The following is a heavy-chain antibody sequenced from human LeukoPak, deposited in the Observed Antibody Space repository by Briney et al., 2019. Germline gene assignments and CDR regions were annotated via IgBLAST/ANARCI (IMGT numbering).Heavy chain of an antibody. D-gene: IGHD1-26*01. CDR2: ITSSGGDT. CDR3: AKVGGGSKYYYFGLDV. J-gene: IGHJ6*02. CDR1: GFTFSNYA. V-gene: IGHV3-23*01. Sequence: GGSLRLSCAASGFTFSNYAMTWVRQAPGKGLEWVSGITSSGGDTTYADSVKGRFTISRDNSKNPLYLQINSLRAEDTAVYYCAKVGGGSKYYYFGLDVWGQGTTVTVSS.